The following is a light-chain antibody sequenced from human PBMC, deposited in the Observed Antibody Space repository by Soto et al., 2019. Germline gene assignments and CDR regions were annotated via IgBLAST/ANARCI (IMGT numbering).Light chain of an antibody. Sequence: VLTQPASVSGSPGQSITISCTGTSSDVGGYNYGSWYQQHPGKAPKLMIYDVSNRPSGVSNRFSGSKSGNTTSLTISGLQAEDEADYYCSSYTSSSNPYVFGTGTKVTVL. CDR3: SSYTSSSNPYV. CDR2: DVS. CDR1: SSDVGGYNY. V-gene: IGLV2-14*01. J-gene: IGLJ1*01.